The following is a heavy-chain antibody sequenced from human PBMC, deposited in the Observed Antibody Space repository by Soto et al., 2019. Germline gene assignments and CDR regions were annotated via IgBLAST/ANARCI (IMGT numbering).Heavy chain of an antibody. D-gene: IGHD6-13*01. CDR2: IYPGDSDT. Sequence: PGESLKISFKGSGYSFTSYWICWVRQMPVKGLEWMGIIYPGDSDTRYSPSFQGQVTISADKSISTAYLQWSSLKASDTAMYYCASPGVAARSHSANYGMDVLGQGITVA. CDR3: ASPGVAARSHSANYGMDV. V-gene: IGHV5-51*01. J-gene: IGHJ6*02. CDR1: GYSFTSYW.